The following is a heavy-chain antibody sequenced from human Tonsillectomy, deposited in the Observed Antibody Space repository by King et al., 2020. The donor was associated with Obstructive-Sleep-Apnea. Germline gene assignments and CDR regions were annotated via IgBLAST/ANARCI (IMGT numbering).Heavy chain of an antibody. V-gene: IGHV4-4*07. CDR3: ARDVPYDWLVPYYYYGMDV. CDR2: MFTSGST. CDR1: GGSISSYS. Sequence: VQLQESGPGLVKPSETLSLTCTVSGGSISSYSWAWIRQPAGEGLEWIGRMFTSGSTNCNPSLKSRVTMSVDTSKNQYSLKLSSVTAAGTAVYYCARDVPYDWLVPYYYYGMDVWGQGTTVTVSS. D-gene: IGHD3-9*01. J-gene: IGHJ6*02.